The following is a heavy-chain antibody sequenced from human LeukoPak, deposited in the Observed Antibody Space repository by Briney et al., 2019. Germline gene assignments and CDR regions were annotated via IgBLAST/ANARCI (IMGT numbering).Heavy chain of an antibody. CDR1: GASISGHY. V-gene: IGHV4-59*08. D-gene: IGHD6-13*01. J-gene: IGHJ4*02. CDR3: ARRNPTAAGFD. CDR2: IYDSGST. Sequence: ETLSLTCTVSGASISGHYWNWIRQPPGKGLEWIGYIYDSGSTNYNPSLKSRVTFSDDTSKNQFSLKLTSVTAADTAVYYCARRNPTAAGFDWGQGTLVTLSS.